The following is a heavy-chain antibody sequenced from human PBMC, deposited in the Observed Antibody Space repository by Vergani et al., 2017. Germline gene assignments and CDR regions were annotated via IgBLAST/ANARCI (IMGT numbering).Heavy chain of an antibody. CDR1: GFTFSSYA. D-gene: IGHD4-17*01. CDR3: ARGWDYGDYGWYLDY. J-gene: IGHJ4*02. CDR2: ISSSSSYI. Sequence: VQLVESGGGVVQPGRSLRLSCAASGFTFSSYAMHWVRQAPGKGLEWVSSISSSSSYIYYADSVKGRFTISRDNSKNTLYLQMNSLRAEDTAVYYCARGWDYGDYGWYLDYWGQGTLVTVSS. V-gene: IGHV3-21*04.